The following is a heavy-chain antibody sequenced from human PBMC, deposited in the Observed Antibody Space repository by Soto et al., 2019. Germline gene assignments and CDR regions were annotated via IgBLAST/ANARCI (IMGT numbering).Heavy chain of an antibody. D-gene: IGHD4-17*01. J-gene: IGHJ5*02. Sequence: QVQLVESGGGVVQPGRSLRLSCAASGFSFSISPMHWVRQAPGKGPEWVALISYDGTNKFYADSVKGRFTISRDNSKSTLYLQVDSLRPEDGAVYYWARKPKTTVGQHGAFNSSASWGRGTLVTVPS. CDR1: GFSFSISP. CDR3: ARKPKTTVGQHGAFNSSAS. V-gene: IGHV3-30-3*01. CDR2: ISYDGTNK.